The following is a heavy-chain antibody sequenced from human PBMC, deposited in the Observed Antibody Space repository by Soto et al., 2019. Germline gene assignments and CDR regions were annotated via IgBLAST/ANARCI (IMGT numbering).Heavy chain of an antibody. CDR1: GFTFSRYG. V-gene: IGHV3-33*01. CDR2: ILDDGSDQ. J-gene: IGHJ4*02. D-gene: IGHD4-17*01. CDR3: ARDDVYGDSGFDY. Sequence: QVQLVESGGGVVQPGRSLRLSCAASGFTFSRYGMHWVRQAPGKGLEWVAVILDDGSDQNYVDSVKGRFTISRDNSKNSLYLQMNSLRAEDTAVYYCARDDVYGDSGFDYWGQGTLVTVSS.